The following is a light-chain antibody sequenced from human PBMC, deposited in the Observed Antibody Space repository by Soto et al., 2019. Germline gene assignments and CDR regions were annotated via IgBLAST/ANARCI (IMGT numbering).Light chain of an antibody. V-gene: IGKV3-11*01. J-gene: IGKJ5*01. CDR2: DAS. CDR3: QQVNDYPIT. CDR1: QNVNNF. Sequence: EVVLTQSPATLSLSPGERATFSCRASQNVNNFLAWYQQKPGQAPRLLIYDASNRATGIPARFSGSGSGTEFTLTISSLQPEDFATYHCQQVNDYPITFGQGTRLEI.